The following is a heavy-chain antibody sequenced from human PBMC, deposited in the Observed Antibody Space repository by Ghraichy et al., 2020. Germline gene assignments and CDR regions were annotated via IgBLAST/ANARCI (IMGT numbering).Heavy chain of an antibody. CDR3: ARDTTGLAANFDY. CDR1: GGSISNYY. J-gene: IGHJ4*02. CDR2: IYYTGST. D-gene: IGHD6-13*01. Sequence: SQTLSLTCSVFGGSISNYYWSWIRQPPGKGLEWIAYIYYTGSTNYNPSLKSRVTLSLDTSKNQFSLKLNSVTAADTAVYYCARDTTGLAANFDYWGRGLLVTVS. V-gene: IGHV4-59*01.